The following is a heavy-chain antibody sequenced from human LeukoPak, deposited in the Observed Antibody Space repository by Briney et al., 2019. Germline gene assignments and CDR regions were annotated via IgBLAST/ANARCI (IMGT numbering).Heavy chain of an antibody. CDR2: ITTDGSGT. CDR3: ARGAIVGANFDY. D-gene: IGHD1-26*01. CDR1: GFTFGRYW. V-gene: IGHV3-74*01. Sequence: SGGSLRLSCADSGFTFGRYWMHWVRHAPGKGLVWVSHITTDGSGTSYAGSVKGRFTISRDNAKNTLYLQMNSLRAEDTAVYYCARGAIVGANFDYWGQGTLVTVSS. J-gene: IGHJ4*02.